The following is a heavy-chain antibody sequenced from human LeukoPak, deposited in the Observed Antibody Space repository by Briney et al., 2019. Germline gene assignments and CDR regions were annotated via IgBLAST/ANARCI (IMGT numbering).Heavy chain of an antibody. V-gene: IGHV4-4*08. CDR1: GGSISSYY. Sequence: SETLSLTCTVSGGSISSYYWSWIRQPPGKGLEWIGRIYTSGSTNYNPSLKSRVTISVDKSKNQFSLKLTSVTAADTAVYYCARPVPSRLGWFDPWGQGTLVTVSS. J-gene: IGHJ5*02. CDR2: IYTSGST. D-gene: IGHD1-1*01. CDR3: ARPVPSRLGWFDP.